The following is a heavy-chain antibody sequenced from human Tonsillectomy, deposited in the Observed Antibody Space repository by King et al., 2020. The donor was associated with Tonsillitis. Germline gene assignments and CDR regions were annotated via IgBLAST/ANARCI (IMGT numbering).Heavy chain of an antibody. V-gene: IGHV4-61*02. Sequence: QLQESGPGLVKPSQTLSLTCTVSGASMSSGIYFWSWVRQPAGKGLEWIGRIYASGSPNYNPSLKSRITMSVDTSKNQFSLQMSSVTAADTAVYYCARDKLWWGLAFDSWGQGTLVTVSS. CDR3: ARDKLWWGLAFDS. J-gene: IGHJ4*02. CDR1: GASMSSGIYF. CDR2: IYASGSP. D-gene: IGHD2-21*01.